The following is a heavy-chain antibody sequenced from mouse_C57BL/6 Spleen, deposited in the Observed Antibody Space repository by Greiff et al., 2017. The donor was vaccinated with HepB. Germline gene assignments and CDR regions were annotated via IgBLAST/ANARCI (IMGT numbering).Heavy chain of an antibody. Sequence: EVKLVESGGGLVQPGGSMKLSCAASGFTFSDAWMDWVRQSPEKGLEWVAEIRNKANNHATYYAESVKGRFTISRDDSKSSVYLQMNSLRAEDTGIYYCTRQLRLRRYFDVWGTGTTVTVSS. CDR3: TRQLRLRRYFDV. V-gene: IGHV6-6*01. CDR2: IRNKANNHAT. J-gene: IGHJ1*03. CDR1: GFTFSDAW. D-gene: IGHD3-2*02.